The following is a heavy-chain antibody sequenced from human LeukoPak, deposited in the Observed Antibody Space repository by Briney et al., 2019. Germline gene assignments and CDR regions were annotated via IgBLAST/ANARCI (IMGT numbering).Heavy chain of an antibody. CDR1: GGSISSSSYY. V-gene: IGHV4-39*01. CDR2: IYYSGST. J-gene: IGHJ3*02. Sequence: SETLSLTCTVSGGSISSSSYYWGWIRQHPGKGLEWIGSIYYSGSTYYNPSLKSRVTISVDTSKNQFSLKLSSVTAADTAVYYCARPSGAPITMVRGVMYAFDIWGQGTMVTVSS. CDR3: ARPSGAPITMVRGVMYAFDI. D-gene: IGHD3-10*01.